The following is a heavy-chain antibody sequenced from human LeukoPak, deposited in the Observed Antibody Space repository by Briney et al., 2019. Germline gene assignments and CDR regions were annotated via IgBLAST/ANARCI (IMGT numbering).Heavy chain of an antibody. Sequence: GGSLRLSCAASGFTSTDYVMNWVRQAPGKGLEWVSVLIGSSGSTDYADSVKGRFTISRDNSKNTLFLQMNSLRAGDTAIYYCAKGAYDYIEIGYFDSWGQGTLVTVSS. D-gene: IGHD5-12*01. CDR1: GFTSTDYV. V-gene: IGHV3-23*01. CDR2: LIGSSGST. J-gene: IGHJ4*02. CDR3: AKGAYDYIEIGYFDS.